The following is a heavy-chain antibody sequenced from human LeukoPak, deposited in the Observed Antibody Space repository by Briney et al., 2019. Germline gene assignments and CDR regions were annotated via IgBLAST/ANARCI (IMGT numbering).Heavy chain of an antibody. V-gene: IGHV1-2*06. CDR3: ARGGHYCSGANCYGTDY. Sequence: ASVKVSCKASGYTFTGYYMHWVRQAPGQGLEWMGRFSPNSGGTNYAQKFQARVTMTRDTSISTAYMELSRLTSDDTAVYYCARGGHYCSGANCYGTDYWGQGTLVTVSS. D-gene: IGHD2-15*01. CDR1: GYTFTGYY. J-gene: IGHJ4*02. CDR2: FSPNSGGT.